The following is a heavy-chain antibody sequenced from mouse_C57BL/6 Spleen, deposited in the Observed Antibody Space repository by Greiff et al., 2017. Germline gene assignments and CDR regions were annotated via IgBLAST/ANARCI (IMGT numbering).Heavy chain of an antibody. D-gene: IGHD4-1*02. CDR3: ARANFRDY. CDR1: GYAFSSSW. J-gene: IGHJ2*01. V-gene: IGHV1-82*01. CDR2: IYPGDGDT. Sequence: QVHVKQSGPELVKPGASVKISCKASGYAFSSSWMNWVKQRPGKGLEWIGRIYPGDGDTNYNGKFKGKATLTADKSSSTAYMQLSSLTSEDSAVYFCARANFRDYWGQGTTLTVSS.